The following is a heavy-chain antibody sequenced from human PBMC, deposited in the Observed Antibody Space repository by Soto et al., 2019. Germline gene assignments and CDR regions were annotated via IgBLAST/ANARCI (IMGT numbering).Heavy chain of an antibody. D-gene: IGHD5-18*01. Sequence: QVQLVESGGGVVQPGRSLRLSCAASGFTFSSYAMHWVRQAPGKGLEWVAVISYDGSNKYYADSVKGRFTISRDNSKNTLYLQMNSLRAEDTAVYYCARRGYSYGYVDYWGQGTLVTVSS. CDR3: ARRGYSYGYVDY. CDR1: GFTFSSYA. V-gene: IGHV3-30-3*01. J-gene: IGHJ4*02. CDR2: ISYDGSNK.